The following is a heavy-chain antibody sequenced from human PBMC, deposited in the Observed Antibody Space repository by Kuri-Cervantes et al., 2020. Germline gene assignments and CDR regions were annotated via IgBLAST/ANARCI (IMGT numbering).Heavy chain of an antibody. V-gene: IGHV4-39*07. CDR3: ARDLAGGWFDP. CDR1: GGSISSSSYY. J-gene: IGHJ5*02. CDR2: IYYSGST. Sequence: SETLSLTCTVSGGSISSSSYYWGWIRQPPGKGLEWIGSIYYSGSTYCNPSLKSRVTISVDTSKNQFSLKLSSVTAADTAVYYCARDLAGGWFDPWGQGTLVTVSS. D-gene: IGHD3-10*01.